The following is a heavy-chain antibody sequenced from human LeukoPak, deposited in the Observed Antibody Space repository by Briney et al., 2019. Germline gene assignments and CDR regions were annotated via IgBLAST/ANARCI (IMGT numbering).Heavy chain of an antibody. D-gene: IGHD3-10*01. CDR2: ISSSSTYI. CDR1: GFTFSTSS. Sequence: GGPLRLSCAASGFTFSTSSVNWVRQAPGKGLEWVSSISSSSTYIYYADSVKGRFTISRDNAKNSLYLQMNSLRAEDTAVYYCARGGTMVRGVIKAFDYWGQGTLVTVSS. J-gene: IGHJ4*02. V-gene: IGHV3-21*01. CDR3: ARGGTMVRGVIKAFDY.